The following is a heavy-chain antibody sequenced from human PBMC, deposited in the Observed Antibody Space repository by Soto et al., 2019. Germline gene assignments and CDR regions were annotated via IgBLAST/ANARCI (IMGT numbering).Heavy chain of an antibody. Sequence: ASVKVSCKASGGTFSSYAISWVRQAPGQGLEWMGGIIPIFGTAKYAQKFQERVTITRDMSTSTAYMELSSLRSEDTAVYYCAAGGRDYDILTGYYVAQDYYYYGMDVWGQGTTVTVS. V-gene: IGHV1-69*05. J-gene: IGHJ6*02. D-gene: IGHD3-9*01. CDR2: IIPIFGTA. CDR3: AAGGRDYDILTGYYVAQDYYYYGMDV. CDR1: GGTFSSYA.